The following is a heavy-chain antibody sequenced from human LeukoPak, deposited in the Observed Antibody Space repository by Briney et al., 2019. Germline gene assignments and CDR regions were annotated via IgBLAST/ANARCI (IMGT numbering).Heavy chain of an antibody. D-gene: IGHD6-19*01. V-gene: IGHV3-30-3*01. Sequence: GGSLRLSCAASGFTFSSYAMHWVRQAPGKGLEWVAVISYDGSNKYYADSVKGRFTISRNNSKNTLYLQMNSLRAEDTAVYYCARGTPSSSGWLYYGMDVWGQGTTVTVSS. J-gene: IGHJ6*02. CDR1: GFTFSSYA. CDR3: ARGTPSSSGWLYYGMDV. CDR2: ISYDGSNK.